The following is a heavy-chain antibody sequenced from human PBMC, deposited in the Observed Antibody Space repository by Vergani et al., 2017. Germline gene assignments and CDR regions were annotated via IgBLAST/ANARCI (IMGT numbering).Heavy chain of an antibody. Sequence: QVQLVQSGAEVKKPGSSVKVSCKTSGGTFKSNTFSWVRQAPGQGLEWMGGIIPNSGGTNYAQKFQGRVTMTRDTSISTAYMELSRLRSDDTAVYYCARGIAMVRGVIPGDYWGQGTLVTVSS. CDR3: ARGIAMVRGVIPGDY. CDR1: GGTFKSNT. V-gene: IGHV1-2*02. CDR2: IIPNSGGT. D-gene: IGHD3-10*01. J-gene: IGHJ4*02.